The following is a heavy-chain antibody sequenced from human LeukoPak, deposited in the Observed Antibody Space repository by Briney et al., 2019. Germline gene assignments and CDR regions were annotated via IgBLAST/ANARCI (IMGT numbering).Heavy chain of an antibody. CDR3: AKGTGRYWTFFDY. Sequence: GSSLRLFCAASVFTFDVYAMHCVRQAPGKGLECVSGISWNSGSIDYAVSVKGRFTISRDNAKNSLPLQMNSLRPEDTAFYYCAKGTGRYWTFFDYWGQGTLVTVSS. CDR1: VFTFDVYA. V-gene: IGHV3-9*01. J-gene: IGHJ4*02. D-gene: IGHD1-26*01. CDR2: ISWNSGSI.